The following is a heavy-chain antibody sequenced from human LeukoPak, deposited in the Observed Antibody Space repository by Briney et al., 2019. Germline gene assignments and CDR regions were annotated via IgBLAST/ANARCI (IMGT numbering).Heavy chain of an antibody. J-gene: IGHJ6*02. CDR1: EFTFRSYA. V-gene: IGHV3-23*01. CDR2: ISGSGDST. Sequence: GGSLRLSCAASEFTFRSYAMQWVRQAAGKGLEWVSGISGSGDSTFYADSVKGRFTISRDNSKNTLYLQMNSLRVEDTAVYYCAKYLSVKGPPYALEVWGQGTTVTVSS. CDR3: AKYLSVKGPPYALEV.